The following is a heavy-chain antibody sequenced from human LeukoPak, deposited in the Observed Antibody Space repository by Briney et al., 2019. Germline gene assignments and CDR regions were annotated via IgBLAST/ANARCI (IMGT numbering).Heavy chain of an antibody. CDR2: MNPNSGNT. Sequence: ASVKVSCKASGYTFTSYDINWVRQATGQGLEWMGWMNPNSGNTGYAQKFQGRVTMTRNTSISTAYMELSSLRSEDTAVYYCARGLKRWGYCSSTSCYSDNWFDPWGQGTLVTVYS. D-gene: IGHD2-2*01. CDR3: ARGLKRWGYCSSTSCYSDNWFDP. V-gene: IGHV1-8*01. CDR1: GYTFTSYD. J-gene: IGHJ5*02.